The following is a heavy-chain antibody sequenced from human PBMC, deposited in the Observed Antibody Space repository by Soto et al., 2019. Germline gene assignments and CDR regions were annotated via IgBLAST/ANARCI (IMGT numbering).Heavy chain of an antibody. Sequence: QVQLVQSGAEVKKPGASVKVSCKASGYTFTSYDINWVRQATGQGLEWMGWMNPNSGNTGYAQKFQGRVTMTRNTSIITAYMELSSLRSEDTAVYYCARDDTYYYGSGSYYPSWGQGTLVTVSS. CDR1: GYTFTSYD. CDR2: MNPNSGNT. V-gene: IGHV1-8*01. D-gene: IGHD3-10*01. J-gene: IGHJ4*02. CDR3: ARDDTYYYGSGSYYPS.